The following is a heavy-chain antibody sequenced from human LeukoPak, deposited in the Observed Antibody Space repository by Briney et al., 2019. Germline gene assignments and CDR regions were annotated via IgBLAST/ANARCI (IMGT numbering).Heavy chain of an antibody. J-gene: IGHJ4*02. CDR1: GFTFSSYE. V-gene: IGHV3-48*03. Sequence: GGSLRLSCAASGFTFSSYEMNWVRQAPGKGLEWVSYISSSGSTIYYADSVKGRFTISRDNAKNSLYLQMNSLRAEDTAVYYCARATPDYYDSSGYFDCWGQGTLVTVSS. CDR3: ARATPDYYDSSGYFDC. D-gene: IGHD3-22*01. CDR2: ISSSGSTI.